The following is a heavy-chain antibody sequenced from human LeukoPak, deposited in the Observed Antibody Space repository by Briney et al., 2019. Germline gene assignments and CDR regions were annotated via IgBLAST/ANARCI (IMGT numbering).Heavy chain of an antibody. CDR3: ARDMGLPTIWMCAYY. J-gene: IGHJ4*02. CDR2: ISAKTGNT. CDR1: GYTFSNYG. Sequence: ASVKVSCKTSGYTFSNYGITWVRQAPGQGLEWVGWISAKTGNTNYAQELQGRITLTTDTSTSTAYMEVRGLRSDDTAVYYCARDMGLPTIWMCAYYWGQGTLVTVFS. D-gene: IGHD3-3*01. V-gene: IGHV1-18*04.